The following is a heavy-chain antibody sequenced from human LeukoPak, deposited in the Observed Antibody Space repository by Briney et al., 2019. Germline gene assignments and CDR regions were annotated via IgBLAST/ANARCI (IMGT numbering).Heavy chain of an antibody. CDR3: ARDDCSGGSCYFDY. V-gene: IGHV3-20*04. CDR2: INWNGGST. Sequence: GGSLRLSCAASGFTFDDYGMSWVRQAPGKGLEWVSGINWNGGSTGYADSVKDRFTISRDNAKNSLYLQMNSLRAEDTALYYCARDDCSGGSCYFDYWGQGTLVTVSS. CDR1: GFTFDDYG. D-gene: IGHD2-15*01. J-gene: IGHJ4*02.